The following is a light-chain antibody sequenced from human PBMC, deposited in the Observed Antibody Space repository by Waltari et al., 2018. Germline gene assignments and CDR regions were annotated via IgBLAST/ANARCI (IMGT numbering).Light chain of an antibody. CDR1: TSNIGDTY. CDR3: GTWHSWLWV. Sequence: QSVLTQPPSVSAAPGQRITISCSGSTSNIGDTYVSWYQLLPGTAPKLLIYGNNKRPSGCPDRCSGSHSGASATLNIAGLQTGDEADYYCGTWHSWLWVFGGGTKVTVL. CDR2: GNN. V-gene: IGLV1-51*01. J-gene: IGLJ3*02.